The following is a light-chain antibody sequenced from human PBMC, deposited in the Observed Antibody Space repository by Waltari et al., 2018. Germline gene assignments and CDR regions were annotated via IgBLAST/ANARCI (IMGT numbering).Light chain of an antibody. V-gene: IGLV3-19*01. CDR1: SLRSYY. Sequence: SSELTQDPAVSVALGQTVRITCQGDSLRSYYASWYQQKPGQGPVFVIYGKNNRPSGIPDRFSGSSSGNTASLTNTGAQAEDEADYYCNSRDSSGNPNYVFGTGTKVTVL. CDR3: NSRDSSGNPNYV. J-gene: IGLJ1*01. CDR2: GKN.